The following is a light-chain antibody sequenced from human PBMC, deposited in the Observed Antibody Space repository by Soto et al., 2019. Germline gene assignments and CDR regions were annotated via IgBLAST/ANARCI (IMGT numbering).Light chain of an antibody. Sequence: EIVLTQSPGTLSLSPGERATLSCRASQSVDSNYLAWYQQKPGQAPRLLIYGASRRATGIPDRFSGGGSGTDFTLTISRLEPEDYAVYYCQQYSSGMFGQGTRVEI. V-gene: IGKV3-20*01. CDR1: QSVDSNY. CDR3: QQYSSGM. CDR2: GAS. J-gene: IGKJ1*01.